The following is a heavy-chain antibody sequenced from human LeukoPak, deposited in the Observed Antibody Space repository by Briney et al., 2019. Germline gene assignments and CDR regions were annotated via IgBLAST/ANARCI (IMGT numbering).Heavy chain of an antibody. CDR3: ARSPRNHDYGGIEYDY. J-gene: IGHJ4*02. CDR2: IYCSGST. V-gene: IGHV4-59*01. Sequence: PSETLSLTCTVSGGSISPYYWSWIRQPPGKGLEWIGYIYCSGSTNYNPSLKSRVTISVDTSKNQFSLKLSSVTAADTAVYYCARSPRNHDYGGIEYDYWGQGTLVTVSS. D-gene: IGHD4-23*01. CDR1: GGSISPYY.